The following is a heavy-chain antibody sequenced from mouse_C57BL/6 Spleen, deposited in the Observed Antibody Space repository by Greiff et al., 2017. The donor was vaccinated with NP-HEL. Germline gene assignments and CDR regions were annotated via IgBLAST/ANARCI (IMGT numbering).Heavy chain of an antibody. CDR2: INYDGSST. Sequence: EVQRVESEGGLVQPGSSMKLSCTASGFTFSDYYMAWVRQVPEKGLEWVANINYDGSSTYYLDSLKSRFIISRDNAKNILYLQMSSLKSEDTATYYCARGGYYGFAYWGQGTLVTVSA. V-gene: IGHV5-16*01. CDR3: ARGGYYGFAY. D-gene: IGHD1-1*02. J-gene: IGHJ3*01. CDR1: GFTFSDYY.